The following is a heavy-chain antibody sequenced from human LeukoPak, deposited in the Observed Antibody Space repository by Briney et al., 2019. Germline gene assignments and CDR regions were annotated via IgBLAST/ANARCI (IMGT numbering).Heavy chain of an antibody. CDR2: IVVGSSNT. CDR1: GCSLTNIS. V-gene: IGHV1-58*01. CDR3: EAAYIGGAIVTNAFDI. Sequence: SVKVSFKASGCSLTNISVQSVRQARCQRRAGIGWIVVGSSNTISVEKFQERVTITRDMSTSSAYMELSSLRNAEMAVYSCEAAYIGGAIVTNAFDIWGQGTMVTVSS. J-gene: IGHJ3*02. D-gene: IGHD5-18*01.